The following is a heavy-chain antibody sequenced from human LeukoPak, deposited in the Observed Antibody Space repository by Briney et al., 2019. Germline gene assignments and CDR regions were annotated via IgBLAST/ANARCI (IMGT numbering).Heavy chain of an antibody. D-gene: IGHD4-11*01. V-gene: IGHV4-59*01. J-gene: IGHJ4*02. CDR3: ARLRGNYFPDY. Sequence: SETLSLTCAVSGGSMTSYWSWIRQPPGKGLEWIGYIYYSGSTNYNPSLKSRLTISVDTSENQFSLRLSSVTAADTAVYYCARLRGNYFPDYWGQGTLVTVSS. CDR1: GGSMTSY. CDR2: IYYSGST.